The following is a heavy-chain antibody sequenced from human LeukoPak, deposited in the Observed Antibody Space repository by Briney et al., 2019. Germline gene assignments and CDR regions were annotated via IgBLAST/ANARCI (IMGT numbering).Heavy chain of an antibody. CDR1: GFTFSSYE. CDR3: ARDPITGDYFDY. Sequence: GGSLRLSCAASGFTFSSYEMNWVRQAPGKGLEWVSYISSSGSTIYYADSVKGRFTISRDNAKNSLYLQMNGLRAEDTAVYYCARDPITGDYFDYWGQGTLVTVSS. J-gene: IGHJ4*02. CDR2: ISSSGSTI. D-gene: IGHD7-27*01. V-gene: IGHV3-48*03.